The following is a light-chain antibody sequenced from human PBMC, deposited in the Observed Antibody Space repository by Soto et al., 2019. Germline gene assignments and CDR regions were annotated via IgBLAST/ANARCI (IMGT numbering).Light chain of an antibody. CDR3: CSYAGPSTFVI. CDR2: EVS. J-gene: IGLJ2*01. CDR1: STDFVGYNR. Sequence: QSALTQPPSVSGSPGQSVTISCTGTSTDFVGYNRVSWYQQPPGTAPKLMIYEVSKRPSGVPDRFSGSKSGNTASLTISGLQAADEADYYCCSYAGPSTFVIFGGGTKLTVL. V-gene: IGLV2-18*02.